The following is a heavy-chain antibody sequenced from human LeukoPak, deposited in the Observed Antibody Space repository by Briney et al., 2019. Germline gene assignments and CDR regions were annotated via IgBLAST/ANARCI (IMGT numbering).Heavy chain of an antibody. V-gene: IGHV3-7*03. CDR2: IKQNGSEK. D-gene: IGHD3-22*01. Sequence: PGGSLRLSCAASGFTFTSYWMSWVRQAPGEGVGWVANIKQNGSEKYYVDSVKGRFTISRDNAKKSLYLQMNSLKPEDTAVYYCTTEQRVVVVIPDYWGQGTVVSVSP. CDR3: TTEQRVVVVIPDY. CDR1: GFTFTSYW. J-gene: IGHJ4*02.